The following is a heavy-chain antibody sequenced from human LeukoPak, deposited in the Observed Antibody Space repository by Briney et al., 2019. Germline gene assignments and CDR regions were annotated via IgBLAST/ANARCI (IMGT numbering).Heavy chain of an antibody. Sequence: PGGSLRLSCAASGFTFSDAWMSWVRQAPGKGLEWVSSISSSSNYIYYADSVKGRFTIPRDNAKNSLYLQMHILRAEYSDVYCRARDVGASSPDAFYIQGQGTMVTVSS. CDR2: ISSSSNYI. J-gene: IGHJ3*02. V-gene: IGHV3-21*01. CDR1: GFTFSDAW. CDR3: ARDVGASSPDAFYI. D-gene: IGHD1-26*01.